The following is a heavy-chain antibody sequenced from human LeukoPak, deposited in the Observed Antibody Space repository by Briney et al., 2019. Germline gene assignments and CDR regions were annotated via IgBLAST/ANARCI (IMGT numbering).Heavy chain of an antibody. CDR1: GFTFSSYA. V-gene: IGHV3-30-3*01. CDR2: ISYDGSNK. CDR3: ARSPWGNYLGLFYY. Sequence: PGGSLRLSCAASGFTFSSYAMHWVRQAPGKGLEWVAVISYDGSNKYYADSVKGRFTISRDNSKNTLYLQMNSLRAEDTAVYYCARSPWGNYLGLFYYWGQGTLVTVSS. D-gene: IGHD1-7*01. J-gene: IGHJ4*02.